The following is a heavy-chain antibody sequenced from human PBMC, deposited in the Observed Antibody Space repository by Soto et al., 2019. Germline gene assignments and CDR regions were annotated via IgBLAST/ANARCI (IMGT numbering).Heavy chain of an antibody. CDR3: ARDRVGADAFDI. CDR1: GFTFSDYY. Sequence: PGGSLRLSCAASGFTFSDYYMSWIRQAPGKGLEWVAVIWYDGSNKYYADSVKGRFTISRDNSKNTLYLQMNSLRAEDTAVYYCARDRVGADAFDIWGQGTMVTVSS. CDR2: IWYDGSNK. J-gene: IGHJ3*02. D-gene: IGHD1-26*01. V-gene: IGHV3-33*08.